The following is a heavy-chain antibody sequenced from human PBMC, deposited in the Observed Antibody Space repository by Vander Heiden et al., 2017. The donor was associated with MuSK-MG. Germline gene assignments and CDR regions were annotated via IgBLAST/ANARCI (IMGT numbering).Heavy chain of an antibody. CDR2: INHSGST. Sequence: QVQLQQWGAGLLKPSETLSLTCAVYGGSFSGYYWSWIRQPPGKGLEWIGEINHSGSTNYNPSLKSRVTISVDTSKNQFSLKLSSVTAADTALYYCARGRWFDPWGQGTLVTVSS. CDR1: GGSFSGYY. CDR3: ARGRWFDP. J-gene: IGHJ5*02. V-gene: IGHV4-34*01.